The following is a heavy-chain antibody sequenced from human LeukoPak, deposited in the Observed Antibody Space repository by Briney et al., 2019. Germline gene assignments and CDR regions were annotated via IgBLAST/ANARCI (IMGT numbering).Heavy chain of an antibody. CDR1: GGFISSYY. Sequence: PSETLSLTCTVSGGFISSYYWSWIRQPPGKGLEWLGYIYYSGSNNYNPSLKSRVTISVDTSKNQFSLKLSSVTAADTAVYYCARELLFPYYYMDVWGKGTTVTISS. CDR2: IYYSGSN. V-gene: IGHV4-59*01. CDR3: ARELLFPYYYMDV. J-gene: IGHJ6*03.